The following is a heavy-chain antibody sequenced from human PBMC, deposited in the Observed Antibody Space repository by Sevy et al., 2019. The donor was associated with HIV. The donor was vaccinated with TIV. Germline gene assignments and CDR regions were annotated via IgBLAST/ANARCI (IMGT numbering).Heavy chain of an antibody. CDR3: AKRRVQSGLSGGGANYGWDV. V-gene: IGHV3-23*01. CDR2: LIGGGSRT. D-gene: IGHD2-8*02. CDR1: GFSFSSYA. Sequence: GGSLRLSCAASGFSFSSYAMSWVRQAPGKGLEWVSTLIGGGSRTYYADSVTGRFTISRDNSRNTLCLQMNSLRAEDTAVYYCAKRRVQSGLSGGGANYGWDVCGQGTTVTVSS. J-gene: IGHJ6*02.